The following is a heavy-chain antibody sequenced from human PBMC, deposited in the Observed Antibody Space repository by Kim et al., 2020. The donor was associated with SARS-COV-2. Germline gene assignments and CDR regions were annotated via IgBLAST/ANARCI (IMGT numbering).Heavy chain of an antibody. J-gene: IGHJ4*02. D-gene: IGHD3-10*01. CDR3: ARDSDGSGSYYGGGFDY. CDR1: GGSISSGGYY. V-gene: IGHV4-31*03. CDR2: IYYSGST. Sequence: SETLSLTCTVSGGSISSGGYYWSWIRQHPGKGLEWIGYIYYSGSTYYNPSLKSRVTISVDTSKNQFSLKLSSVTAADTAVYYCARDSDGSGSYYGGGFDYWGQGTLVTVSS.